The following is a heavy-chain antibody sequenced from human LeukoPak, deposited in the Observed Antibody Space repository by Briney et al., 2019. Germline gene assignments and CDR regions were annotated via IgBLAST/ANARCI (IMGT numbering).Heavy chain of an antibody. CDR3: ARDPYYYDSSGYYHGGYYFGY. CDR1: GFTFSSYA. CDR2: ISYDGSNK. D-gene: IGHD3-22*01. V-gene: IGHV3-30-3*01. Sequence: PGGSLRLSCAASGFTFSSYAMHWVRQAPGKGLEWVAVISYDGSNKYYADSVKGRFTISRDNSKNTLYLQMNSLRAEDTAVYYCARDPYYYDSSGYYHGGYYFGYWGQGTLVTVSS. J-gene: IGHJ4*02.